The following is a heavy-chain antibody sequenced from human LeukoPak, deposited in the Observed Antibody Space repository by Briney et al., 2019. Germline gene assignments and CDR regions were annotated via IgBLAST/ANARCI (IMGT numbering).Heavy chain of an antibody. J-gene: IGHJ4*02. CDR2: ISAYNGNT. V-gene: IGHV1-18*01. CDR3: ARDSPYYYDSSGLFDY. CDR1: GYTFTSYG. Sequence: ASVKVSCKASGYTFTSYGISWVRQAPGQGPEWMGWISAYNGNTNYAQKLQGRVTMTTDTSTSTAYMELRSLRSDDTAVYYCARDSPYYYDSSGLFDYWGQGTLVTVSS. D-gene: IGHD3-22*01.